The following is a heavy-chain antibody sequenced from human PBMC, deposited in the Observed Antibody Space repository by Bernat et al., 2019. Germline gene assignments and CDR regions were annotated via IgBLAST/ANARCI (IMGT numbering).Heavy chain of an antibody. CDR1: GLIFSSYA. Sequence: EVQLLESGGGLEQPGGSLRPSCAASGLIFSSYAMSWVRQAPGKGLEWVSAISGGGGSTYYAASVKGRFTISIDNSKNTLYLQMSSLRAEDTAVYYCARSNQWLVRWFDPWGQGTLVTVSS. V-gene: IGHV3-23*01. D-gene: IGHD6-19*01. CDR3: ARSNQWLVRWFDP. J-gene: IGHJ5*02. CDR2: ISGGGGST.